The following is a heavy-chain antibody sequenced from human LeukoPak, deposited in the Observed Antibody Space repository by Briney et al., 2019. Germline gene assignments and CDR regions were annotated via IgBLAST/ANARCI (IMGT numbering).Heavy chain of an antibody. D-gene: IGHD2-15*01. J-gene: IGHJ5*02. CDR3: AGSPEGGPDP. CDR2: IIPIFGTA. V-gene: IGHV1-69*13. CDR1: GYTFTSYY. Sequence: SVKVSCKASGYTFTSYYMHWVRQAPGQGLEWMGGIIPIFGTANYAQKFQGRVTITADESTSTAYMELSSLRSEDTAVYYCAGSPEGGPDPWGQGTLVTVSS.